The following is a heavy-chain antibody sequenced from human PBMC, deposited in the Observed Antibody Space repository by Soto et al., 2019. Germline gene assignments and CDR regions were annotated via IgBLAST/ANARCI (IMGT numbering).Heavy chain of an antibody. D-gene: IGHD3-16*01. J-gene: IGHJ6*02. CDR3: ARSGRGIGGYYYGMDV. V-gene: IGHV5-51*03. CDR2: IYPGDSDT. Sequence: EVQLVQSGAEVKKPGESLKISCKGSGYSFTSYRIGWVRQMPGKGLEWMGIIYPGDSDTRYSPSFQGQVTISADKSISTAYLQWSSLQASDTDMYYWARSGRGIGGYYYGMDVWGQGTTVTVSS. CDR1: GYSFTSYR.